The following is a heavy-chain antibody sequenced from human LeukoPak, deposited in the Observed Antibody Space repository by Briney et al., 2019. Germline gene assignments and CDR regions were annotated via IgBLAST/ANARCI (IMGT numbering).Heavy chain of an antibody. CDR3: ARHSSRLLIFSL. V-gene: IGHV4-59*08. D-gene: IGHD3-9*01. CDR1: GGSINGYF. CDR2: ISSGGST. Sequence: SETLSLTCSVSGGSINGYFWSWIRQPPGKGLEWIGYISSGGSTNFHPSLMSRVTFSVDTSKTHVSLKLTSVTAADTAVYYCARHSSRLLIFSLWGQGTLVTVSS. J-gene: IGHJ4*02.